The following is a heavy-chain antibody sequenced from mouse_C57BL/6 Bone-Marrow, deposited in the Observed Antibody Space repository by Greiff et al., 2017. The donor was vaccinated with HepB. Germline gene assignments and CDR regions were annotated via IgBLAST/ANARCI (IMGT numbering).Heavy chain of an antibody. CDR2: ICPGSGST. D-gene: IGHD1-1*01. Sequence: VQLKESGPELVKPGASVKISCKASGYTFTDYYINWVKQRPGQGLEWIGWICPGSGSTYYNEKFKGKATLTVDKSSSTAYMLLSSLTSEDSAVYFCARPVVAEDAMDYWGQGTSVTVSS. CDR1: GYTFTDYY. CDR3: ARPVVAEDAMDY. J-gene: IGHJ4*01. V-gene: IGHV1-75*01.